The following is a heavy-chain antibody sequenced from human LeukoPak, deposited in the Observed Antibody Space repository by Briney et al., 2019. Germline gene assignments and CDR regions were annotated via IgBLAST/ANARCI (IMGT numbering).Heavy chain of an antibody. CDR3: AKAGYCSGGSCYWFDY. Sequence: GGSLRLPCAASGFTFSSYGMHWVRQAPGKGLEWVAVISYDGSNKYYADSVKGRFTTSRDNSKNTLYLQMNSLRAEDTAVYYCAKAGYCSGGSCYWFDYWGQGTLVTVSS. V-gene: IGHV3-30*18. CDR2: ISYDGSNK. D-gene: IGHD2-15*01. J-gene: IGHJ4*02. CDR1: GFTFSSYG.